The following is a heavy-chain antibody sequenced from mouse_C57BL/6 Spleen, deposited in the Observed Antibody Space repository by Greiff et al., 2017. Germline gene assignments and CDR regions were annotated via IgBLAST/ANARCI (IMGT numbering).Heavy chain of an antibody. CDR3: ARKSSIYFDY. D-gene: IGHD1-1*01. CDR2: INHSSGYT. V-gene: IGHV1-7*01. CDR1: GYTFTGSW. Sequence: VQLQQSGAELAKPGASVTLSCKASGYTFTGSWMHWVNQRPGPGLEWIGYINHSSGYTKYNQKFKDQATLTVDNSSSTADIQLSSLAYDDAAVYYCARKSSIYFDYWGQGTLVTVSA. J-gene: IGHJ3*01.